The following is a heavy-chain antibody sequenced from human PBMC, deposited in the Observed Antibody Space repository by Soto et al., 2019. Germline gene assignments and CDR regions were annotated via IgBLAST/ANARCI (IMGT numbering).Heavy chain of an antibody. D-gene: IGHD3-3*01. CDR3: ARDFGHGYYLDY. J-gene: IGHJ4*02. CDR1: VFSFRNYN. Sequence: GGSLRLSCVASVFSFRNYNMNWVRQAPGKGLEWVSYITDSSDTVHYADSVRGRFTISRDNAESSLYLQMNSLRDEDTAVYFCARDFGHGYYLDYWGRGTLVTVSS. CDR2: ITDSSDTV. V-gene: IGHV3-48*02.